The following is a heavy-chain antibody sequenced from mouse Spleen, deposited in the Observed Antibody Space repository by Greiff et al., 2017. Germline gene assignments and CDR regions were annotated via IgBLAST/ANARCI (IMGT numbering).Heavy chain of an antibody. CDR1: GYTFTSYY. Sequence: QVQLQQSGAELVKPGASVKLSCKASGYTFTSYYMYWVKQRPGQGLEWIGEINPSNGGTNFNEKFKSKATLTVDKSSSTAYMQLSSLTSEDSAVYYCTRRYRYDGYYAMDYWGQGTSVTVSS. J-gene: IGHJ4*01. V-gene: IGHV1S81*02. D-gene: IGHD2-14*01. CDR3: TRRYRYDGYYAMDY. CDR2: INPSNGGT.